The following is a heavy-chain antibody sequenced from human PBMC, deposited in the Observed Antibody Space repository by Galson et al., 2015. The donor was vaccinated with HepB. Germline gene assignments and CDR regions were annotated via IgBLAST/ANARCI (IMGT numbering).Heavy chain of an antibody. J-gene: IGHJ5*02. CDR1: GGSISSYY. V-gene: IGHV4-59*08. CDR3: ARHGDSSSPNWFDP. Sequence: SETLSLTCTVSGGSISSYYWSWIRQPPGKGLEWIGYIYYSGSTNYNPSLKSRVTISVDTSKNQFSLKLSSVTAADTAVYYCARHGDSSSPNWFDPWGQGTLVTVSS. D-gene: IGHD6-13*01. CDR2: IYYSGST.